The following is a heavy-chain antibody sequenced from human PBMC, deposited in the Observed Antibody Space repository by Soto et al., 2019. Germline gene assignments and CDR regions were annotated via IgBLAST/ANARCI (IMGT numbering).Heavy chain of an antibody. CDR2: ISSTTNYI. Sequence: GGSLRLSCAGSGFTFSSYEMNWVRQAPGKGLEWVSYISSTTNYIYYADSMKGRFTVSRDNAKNSVYLDMNSLSAEDTAVYYCARESEDLTSNFDYWGQGTLVTVSS. V-gene: IGHV3-21*05. J-gene: IGHJ4*02. CDR3: ARESEDLTSNFDY. CDR1: GFTFSSYE.